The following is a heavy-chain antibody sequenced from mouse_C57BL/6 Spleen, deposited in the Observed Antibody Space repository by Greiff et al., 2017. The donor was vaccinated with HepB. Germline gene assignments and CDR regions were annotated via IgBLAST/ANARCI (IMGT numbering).Heavy chain of an antibody. CDR2: IYPGSGST. D-gene: IGHD2-1*01. J-gene: IGHJ3*01. V-gene: IGHV1-55*01. CDR1: GYTFTSYW. Sequence: QVHVKQPGAELVKPGASVKMSCKASGYTFTSYWITWVKQRPGQGLEWIGDIYPGSGSTNYNEKFKSKATLTVDTSSSTAYMQLSSLTSEDSAVYYCAVYGTRAWFAYWGQGTLVTVSA. CDR3: AVYGTRAWFAY.